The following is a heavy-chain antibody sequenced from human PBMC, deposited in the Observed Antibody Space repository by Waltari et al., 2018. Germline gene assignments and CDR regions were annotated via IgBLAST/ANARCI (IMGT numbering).Heavy chain of an antibody. CDR1: GGSFRDYY. D-gene: IGHD3-10*01. CDR3: ARGHRGLYGSGPRLEY. Sequence: QVQLQQWGAGLLKPSETLSLTCAVFGGSFRDYYWTWIRQPPGKGLEWIGEINHSGSTKYNPSLKSRVTESVDTSRNQFSLRLTSVTAADTGVYYCARGHRGLYGSGPRLEYWGQGTLVTVSS. CDR2: INHSGST. J-gene: IGHJ4*02. V-gene: IGHV4-34*01.